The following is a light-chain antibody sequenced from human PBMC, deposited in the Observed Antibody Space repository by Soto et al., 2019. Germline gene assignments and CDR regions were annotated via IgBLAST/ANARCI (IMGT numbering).Light chain of an antibody. V-gene: IGLV1-44*01. Sequence: QSVLTQSHSASGSPGQRVTISCSGSGSNIGTSSVHWFQQLPGTAPKLLISTTNQRPSGVPERFSGSKSGTSASLAISGLQSEDEADYYCAAWDDSLNGHVFGTGTKLTVL. CDR3: AAWDDSLNGHV. CDR2: TTN. CDR1: GSNIGTSS. J-gene: IGLJ1*01.